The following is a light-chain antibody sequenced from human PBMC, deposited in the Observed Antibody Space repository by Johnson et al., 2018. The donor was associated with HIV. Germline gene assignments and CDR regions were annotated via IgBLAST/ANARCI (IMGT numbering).Light chain of an antibody. CDR2: ENS. CDR3: GTWDSSLCVPG. Sequence: QSVLTQPPSVSAAPGQKVTISCSGSSSNIGNNYVSWYQQLPGTAATLLIYENSKRPSGTPDRFSGSKSGTSATLGITGLQTGDEADYYCGTWDSSLCVPGFGSGTKVTVL. J-gene: IGLJ1*01. V-gene: IGLV1-51*02. CDR1: SSNIGNNY.